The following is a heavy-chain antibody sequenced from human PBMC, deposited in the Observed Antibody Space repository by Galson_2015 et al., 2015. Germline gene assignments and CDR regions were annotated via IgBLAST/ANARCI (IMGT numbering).Heavy chain of an antibody. V-gene: IGHV3-9*01. Sequence: LRLSCAASGFTFDDYAMHWVRQAPGKGLEWVSGISWNSGSIGYADSVKGRFTISRDNAKNSLYLQMNSLRAEDTALYYCAKDSQDTAAFDYWGQGTLVTVSS. J-gene: IGHJ4*02. CDR3: AKDSQDTAAFDY. CDR2: ISWNSGSI. CDR1: GFTFDDYA. D-gene: IGHD4-17*01.